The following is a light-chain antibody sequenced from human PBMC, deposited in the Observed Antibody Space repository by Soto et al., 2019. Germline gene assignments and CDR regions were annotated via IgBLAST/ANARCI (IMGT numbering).Light chain of an antibody. CDR1: QSVSNN. V-gene: IGKV3-15*01. J-gene: IGKJ4*01. CDR2: GAS. CDR3: QQYNNWPPLT. Sequence: EIVMTQSPATLSVSPGERATLSCRASQSVSNNLAWYQQKPGQAPRLLIYGASTRATGIPARFSGSGSGTEFTLTISSLQSEDFAVYYCQQYNNWPPLTLGAGTKVDIK.